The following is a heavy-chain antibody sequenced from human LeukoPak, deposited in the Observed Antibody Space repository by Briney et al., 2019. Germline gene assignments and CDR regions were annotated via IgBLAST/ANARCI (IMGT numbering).Heavy chain of an antibody. Sequence: GGSLRLSCVGSGFAFHNYAMHWVRRPPGKGLEWVSAINWNSDTKAYADSVKGRFTISRDRAMNSLYLQMDSLRPEDTALYYCAKDTGGNGAYFYAMDVWGQGTSVTVSS. CDR1: GFAFHNYA. D-gene: IGHD4-23*01. CDR3: AKDTGGNGAYFYAMDV. V-gene: IGHV3-9*01. J-gene: IGHJ6*02. CDR2: INWNSDTK.